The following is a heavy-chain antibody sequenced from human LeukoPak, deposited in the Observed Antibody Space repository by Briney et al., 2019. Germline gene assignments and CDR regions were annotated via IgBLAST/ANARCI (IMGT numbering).Heavy chain of an antibody. CDR3: ARNLRRWLQNNWFDP. CDR1: GYSISSGYY. Sequence: SETLSLTCTVSGYSISSGYYWGWIRQPPGKGLEWIGSIYHSGSTYYNPSLKSRVTISVDTSENQFSLKLSSVTAADTAVYYCARNLRRWLQNNWFDPWGQGTLVTVSS. J-gene: IGHJ5*02. V-gene: IGHV4-38-2*02. D-gene: IGHD5-24*01. CDR2: IYHSGST.